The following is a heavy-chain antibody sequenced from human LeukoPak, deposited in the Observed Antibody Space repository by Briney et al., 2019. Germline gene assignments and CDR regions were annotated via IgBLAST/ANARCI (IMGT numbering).Heavy chain of an antibody. D-gene: IGHD6-13*01. CDR3: ARDGSSSWYAY. J-gene: IGHJ4*02. Sequence: ASVKVSCKASGYTFTGYYMHWVRQAPGQGLEWMGWINPNSGGTNYAQKFQGRVTMTRDTSTSTAYMDLRSLSSDDTAVYYCARDGSSSWYAYWGQGTLVTVSS. CDR1: GYTFTGYY. CDR2: INPNSGGT. V-gene: IGHV1-2*02.